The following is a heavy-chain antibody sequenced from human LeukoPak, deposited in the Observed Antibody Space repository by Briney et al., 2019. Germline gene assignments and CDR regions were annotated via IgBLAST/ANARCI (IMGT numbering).Heavy chain of an antibody. J-gene: IGHJ6*03. CDR1: GFTLSSFW. V-gene: IGHV3-74*01. CDR2: ITSDGSST. Sequence: GGSLRLSCAASGFTLSSFWMHWVRQAPGKGLVWVSRITSDGSSTSYADYVKGLFSIFRDNGKNALYLQKISLRAEDTAEYYCARVVQNYYYYKDVWGKGTTVTVSS. D-gene: IGHD2-15*01. CDR3: ARVVQNYYYYKDV.